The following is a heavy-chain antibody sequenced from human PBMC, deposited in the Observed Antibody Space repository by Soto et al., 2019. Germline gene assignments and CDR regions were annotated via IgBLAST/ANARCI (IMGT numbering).Heavy chain of an antibody. V-gene: IGHV3-53*01. J-gene: IGHJ4*02. CDR2: IYSDGRT. CDR3: ATAPMQYDTLGIDH. CDR1: GLIVSNNY. Sequence: GGSLRLSCAASGLIVSNNYMSWVRQVPGKGLGCVSVIYSDGRTYYADSVEGRFTISRDNAKDTLYLQMNSLRSEDTATYYCATAPMQYDTLGIDHWGQGTLVTGSS. D-gene: IGHD7-27*01.